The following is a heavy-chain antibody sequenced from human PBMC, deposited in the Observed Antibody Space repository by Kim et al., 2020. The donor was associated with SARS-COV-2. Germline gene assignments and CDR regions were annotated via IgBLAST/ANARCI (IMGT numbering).Heavy chain of an antibody. J-gene: IGHJ5*02. Sequence: SETLSLTCTVSGGSISSSSYYWGWIRQPPGKGLEWIGCIYYSGSTYYNPSLKSRVTISVDTSKNQFSLKLSSVTAADTAVYYCARVQLRRMTIFGVVEKGNGMDAWGQGTLVTVSS. CDR2: IYYSGST. V-gene: IGHV4-39*01. CDR1: GGSISSSSYY. D-gene: IGHD3-3*01. CDR3: ARVQLRRMTIFGVVEKGNGMDA.